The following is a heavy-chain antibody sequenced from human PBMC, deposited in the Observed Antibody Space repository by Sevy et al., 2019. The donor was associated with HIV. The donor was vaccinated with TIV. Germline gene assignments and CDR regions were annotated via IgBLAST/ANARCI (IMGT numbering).Heavy chain of an antibody. V-gene: IGHV3-21*01. CDR2: ISSSSSYI. J-gene: IGHJ4*02. D-gene: IGHD6-13*01. CDR1: GFTFSSDS. CDR3: ARGHHSAAAGRVDY. Sequence: GGSLRLSCAASGFTFSSDSMNWVHQAPGKGLEWVSSISSSSSYIYYADSVKGRFTIYRDNAKNSLFLQMNSLRAEDTAVYYCARGHHSAAAGRVDYWGQGTLVTVSS.